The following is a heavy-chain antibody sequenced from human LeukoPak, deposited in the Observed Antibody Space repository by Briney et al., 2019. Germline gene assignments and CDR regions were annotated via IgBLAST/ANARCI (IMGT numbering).Heavy chain of an antibody. CDR2: IYRSGST. Sequence: PSETLSLTCTVSGYSISNGYYWDWIRQPPGRGLEWIGNIYRSGSTSYNPSLKSRVTISVDTSKNQFSLKVNSVTAADTAVYYCARRHSSGWFYYWGQGTPVTVSS. CDR3: ARRHSSGWFYY. D-gene: IGHD6-19*01. CDR1: GYSISNGYY. J-gene: IGHJ4*02. V-gene: IGHV4-38-2*02.